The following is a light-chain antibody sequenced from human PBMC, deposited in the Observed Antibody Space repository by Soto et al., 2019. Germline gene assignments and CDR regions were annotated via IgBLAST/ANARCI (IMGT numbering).Light chain of an antibody. CDR3: QQYNNWPPYT. Sequence: EIVMTQSPATLSVSPGERATLSCRASQSVSSNLAWYQQKPGQAPRLLIYGASTRATRIPARFSGSGSGTEFPLTISSLQSEDFAVYYCQQYNNWPPYTFGQGTKLEIK. CDR1: QSVSSN. CDR2: GAS. V-gene: IGKV3-15*01. J-gene: IGKJ2*01.